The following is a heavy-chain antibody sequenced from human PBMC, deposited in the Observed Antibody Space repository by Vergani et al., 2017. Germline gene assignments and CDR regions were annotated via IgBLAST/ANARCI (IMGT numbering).Heavy chain of an antibody. Sequence: EVQLVESGGGLVKPGGSLRLSCAASGFTFSSYSMNWVRQAPVKVLEWVSSIISSSSYIYYADSVKCRFTISRDNAKNSLYLQMNSLRAEDTAVYYCARDFYDYYDSSGYTNWGQGTLVTVSS. CDR3: ARDFYDYYDSSGYTN. J-gene: IGHJ4*02. CDR2: IISSSSYI. CDR1: GFTFSSYS. D-gene: IGHD3-22*01. V-gene: IGHV3-21*01.